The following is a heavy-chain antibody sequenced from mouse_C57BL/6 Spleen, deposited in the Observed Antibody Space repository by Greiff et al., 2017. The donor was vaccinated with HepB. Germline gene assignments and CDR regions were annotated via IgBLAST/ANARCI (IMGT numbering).Heavy chain of an antibody. CDR3: TSRIIYDGYPFAY. CDR1: GYTFTDYE. CDR2: IDPETGGT. V-gene: IGHV1-15*01. J-gene: IGHJ3*01. Sequence: VQLQESGAELVRPGASVTLSCKASGYTFTDYEMHWVKQTPVHGLEWIGAIDPETGGTAYNQKFKGKAILTADKSSSTAYMELRSLTSEDSAVYYCTSRIIYDGYPFAYWGQGTLVTVSA. D-gene: IGHD2-3*01.